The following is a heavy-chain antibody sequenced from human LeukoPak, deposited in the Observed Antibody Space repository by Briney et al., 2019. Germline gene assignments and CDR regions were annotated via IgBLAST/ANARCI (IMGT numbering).Heavy chain of an antibody. Sequence: GASVKVSCKVSGYTLTELSMHWVRQAPGKGLEWMGGFDPEDGETIYAQKFQGRVTMTEDTSTDTAYMELSSLRSEDTAVYYCATAGYGSGSYMGGFDIWGQGTMVTVSS. V-gene: IGHV1-24*01. CDR3: ATAGYGSGSYMGGFDI. CDR1: GYTLTELS. D-gene: IGHD3-10*01. CDR2: FDPEDGET. J-gene: IGHJ3*02.